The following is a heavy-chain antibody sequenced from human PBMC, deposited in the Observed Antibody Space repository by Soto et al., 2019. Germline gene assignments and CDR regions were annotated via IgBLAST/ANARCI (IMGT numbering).Heavy chain of an antibody. Sequence: GGSLRLSCAASGFTFSSYGMHWVRQAPGKGLEWVAVISYDGSNKYYADSVKGRVTMTRDTSTSTVYMELSSLRSEDTAVYYCARDRAIVVVPAAIVSYYYYYMDVWGKGTTVTVSS. CDR1: GFTFSSYG. CDR2: ISYDGSNK. CDR3: ARDRAIVVVPAAIVSYYYYYMDV. V-gene: IGHV3-30*03. D-gene: IGHD2-2*01. J-gene: IGHJ6*03.